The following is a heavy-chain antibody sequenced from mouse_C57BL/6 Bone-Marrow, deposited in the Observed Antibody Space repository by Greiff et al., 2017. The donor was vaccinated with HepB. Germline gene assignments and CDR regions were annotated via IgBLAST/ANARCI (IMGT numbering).Heavy chain of an antibody. CDR3: AREGGSPFDY. J-gene: IGHJ2*01. V-gene: IGHV7-1*01. CDR2: SRNKANDYTT. Sequence: EVHLVESGGGLVQSGRSLRLSCATSGFTFSDFYMEWVRQAPGKGLEWIAASRNKANDYTTEYSASVKGRFIVSRDTSQSILYLQMNALRAEDTAIYYCAREGGSPFDYWGQGTTLTVSS. CDR1: GFTFSDFY.